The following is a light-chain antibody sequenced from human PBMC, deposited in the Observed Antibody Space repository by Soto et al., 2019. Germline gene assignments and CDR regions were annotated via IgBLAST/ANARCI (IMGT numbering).Light chain of an antibody. CDR1: QSVSSSY. J-gene: IGKJ1*01. V-gene: IGKV3-20*01. CDR2: GAS. Sequence: DIVFTQSPGTLSLSPGERATLSCRASQSVSSSYLAWYQQKPGQAPRLLIYGASNRATGIPDRFSGSGSGTDFTLTISRLEPEDFAVYYCQQYGSSGTFGQGTKVDIK. CDR3: QQYGSSGT.